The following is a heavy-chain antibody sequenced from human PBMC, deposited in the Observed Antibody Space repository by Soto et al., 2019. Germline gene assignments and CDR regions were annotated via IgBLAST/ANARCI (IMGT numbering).Heavy chain of an antibody. J-gene: IGHJ4*02. CDR2: IGTSGSTI. V-gene: IGHV3-11*01. D-gene: IGHD4-17*01. Sequence: CGSLRLSCAASGFTFSSYCMHWVRQAPGKGLEWVSYIGTSGSTITYADSVKGRFTISRDNAKNSLYLQMNSLRAEDTAVYYCARDLAVTSRGPFDYWGQGTLVTVSS. CDR3: ARDLAVTSRGPFDY. CDR1: GFTFSSYC.